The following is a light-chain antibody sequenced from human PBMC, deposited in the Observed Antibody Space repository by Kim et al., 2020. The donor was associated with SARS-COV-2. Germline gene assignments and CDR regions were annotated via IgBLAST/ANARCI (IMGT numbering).Light chain of an antibody. CDR3: ETWDRNTHL. J-gene: IGLJ3*02. Sequence: SVPLTCTLSSGHSAYIVTWHQQQPGKAPRYLLRLDNNGVFTRGGGVPDRFSASRAGADRYLTVSNVQYEDESDYYCETWDRNTHLFGGGTKLTVL. V-gene: IGLV4-60*02. CDR1: SGHSAYI. CDR2: LDNNGVF.